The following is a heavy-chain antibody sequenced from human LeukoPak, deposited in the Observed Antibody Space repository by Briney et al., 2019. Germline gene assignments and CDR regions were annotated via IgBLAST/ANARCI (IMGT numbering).Heavy chain of an antibody. J-gene: IGHJ4*02. V-gene: IGHV3-53*01. CDR2: IYSGGDT. Sequence: PGGSLRLSCAASGFRVSIKYMSWVRQAPGKGLEWVSVIYSGGDTYYADSVKGRFTSSRDNSKNTLYLQMSSLRAEDTAVYYCAKADSHPGGFDYWGQGTLVTVSS. CDR1: GFRVSIKY. D-gene: IGHD1-14*01. CDR3: AKADSHPGGFDY.